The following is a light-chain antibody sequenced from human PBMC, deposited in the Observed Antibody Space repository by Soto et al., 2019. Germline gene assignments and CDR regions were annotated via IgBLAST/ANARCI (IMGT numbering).Light chain of an antibody. CDR3: SSYTITNTYV. V-gene: IGLV2-18*02. CDR1: SSNFGTYNG. J-gene: IGLJ1*01. Sequence: QSVLTQPPSVSGSPRQSVTISCTGPSSNFGTYNGISWYQQPPGTAPKLMIYDVSNRPSGVSDRFSGSKSGNTASLTISGLQAEDEGDYYCSSYTITNTYVFGTGTKLTVL. CDR2: DVS.